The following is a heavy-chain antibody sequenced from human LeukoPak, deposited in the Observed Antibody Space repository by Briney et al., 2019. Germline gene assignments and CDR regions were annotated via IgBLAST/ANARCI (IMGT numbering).Heavy chain of an antibody. CDR3: ARGGSYGDSNDY. Sequence: GGSLRLSCAASGFTFDDYAMHWVRQAPGKGLEWVSGISWNSGSIGYADSVKGRFTISRDNSKNTLYLQMNSLRAEDTAVYYCARGGSYGDSNDYWGQGTLVTVSS. V-gene: IGHV3-9*01. J-gene: IGHJ4*02. CDR1: GFTFDDYA. CDR2: ISWNSGSI. D-gene: IGHD4-17*01.